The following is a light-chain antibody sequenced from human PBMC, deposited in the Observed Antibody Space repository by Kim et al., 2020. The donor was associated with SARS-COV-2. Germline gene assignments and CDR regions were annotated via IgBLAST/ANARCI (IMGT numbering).Light chain of an antibody. CDR2: GAS. CDR1: QSVSSSY. V-gene: IGKV3-20*01. J-gene: IGKJ4*01. CDR3: QQYGSTPKT. Sequence: SPGERATLSCRASQSVSSSYLAWYQQKPGQAPRLLIYGASSRATGIPDRFSGSGSGTDFTLTISRLEPEDFAVYYCQQYGSTPKTFGGGTTVDIK.